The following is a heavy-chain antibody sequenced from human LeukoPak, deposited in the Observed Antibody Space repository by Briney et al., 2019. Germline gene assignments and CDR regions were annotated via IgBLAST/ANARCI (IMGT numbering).Heavy chain of an antibody. J-gene: IGHJ5*02. D-gene: IGHD3-10*01. Sequence: PSETLSLTCAVYGGSFSGYYWGWIRQPPGKGLEWVATIYYSGNTYYNPSLKSRVTISVDTSKMQFSLKLYSVTAADTAVYYCARAPNDYGSGRSWFDPWGQGTLVTVSS. CDR2: IYYSGNT. CDR3: ARAPNDYGSGRSWFDP. CDR1: GGSFSGYY. V-gene: IGHV4-34*01.